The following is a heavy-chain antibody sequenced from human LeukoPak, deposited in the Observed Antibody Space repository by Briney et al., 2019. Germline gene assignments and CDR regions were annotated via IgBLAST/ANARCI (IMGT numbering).Heavy chain of an antibody. V-gene: IGHV4-38-2*02. CDR3: ARDRPSIVGATNFDY. CDR1: GYSISSGYY. D-gene: IGHD1-26*01. J-gene: IGHJ4*02. Sequence: PAETLSLTCTVSGYSISSGYYWGWIRQPPGKGLEWIGSTYHSGSTYYNPSLKSRVTISVDTSKNQFSLKLSSVTAADTAVYYCARDRPSIVGATNFDYWGQGTLVTVSS. CDR2: TYHSGST.